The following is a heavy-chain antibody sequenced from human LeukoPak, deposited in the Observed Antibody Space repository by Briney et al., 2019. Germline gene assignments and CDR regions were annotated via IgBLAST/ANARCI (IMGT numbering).Heavy chain of an antibody. Sequence: SETLSLTCTVSGGFISSGSYYWSWIRQPAGKGLEWIGRIYTSGSTNYNPSLKSRVTISVDTSKNQFSLKLSSVTAADTAVYYCARDQGRGIAVADTSDYWGQGTLVTVSS. D-gene: IGHD6-19*01. V-gene: IGHV4-61*02. CDR1: GGFISSGSYY. CDR2: IYTSGST. CDR3: ARDQGRGIAVADTSDY. J-gene: IGHJ4*02.